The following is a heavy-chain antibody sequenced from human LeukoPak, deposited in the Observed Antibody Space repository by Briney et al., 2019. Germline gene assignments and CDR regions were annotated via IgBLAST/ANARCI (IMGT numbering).Heavy chain of an antibody. CDR1: GGSISNYY. J-gene: IGHJ3*02. Sequence: SETLSLTCTVSGGSISNYYWNWIRQPPGKGLEWIGYIYYSGRTNYNPSLKSRVTISVDTSKNQFSLKLSSVTAADTAVYYCANDLRWGSFDIRGQGTLVTVSS. CDR3: ANDLRWGSFDI. CDR2: IYYSGRT. V-gene: IGHV4-59*01. D-gene: IGHD1-1*01.